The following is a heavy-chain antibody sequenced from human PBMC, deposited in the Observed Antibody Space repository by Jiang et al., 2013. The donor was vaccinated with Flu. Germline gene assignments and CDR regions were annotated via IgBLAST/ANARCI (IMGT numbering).Heavy chain of an antibody. J-gene: IGHJ4*02. Sequence: GSGLVKPSETLSLTCTVSGGSISSSSYYWGWIRQPPGKGLEWIGSIYYSGSTYYNPSLKSRVTISVDTSKNQFSLKLSSVTAADTAVYYCARPLGGYSLIDSDYWGQGTLVTVSS. V-gene: IGHV4-39*01. D-gene: IGHD4-23*01. CDR3: ARPLGGYSLIDSDY. CDR2: IYYSGST. CDR1: GGSISSSSYY.